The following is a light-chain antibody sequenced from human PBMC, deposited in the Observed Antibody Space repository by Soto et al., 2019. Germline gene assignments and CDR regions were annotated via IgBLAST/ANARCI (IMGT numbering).Light chain of an antibody. V-gene: IGLV2-8*01. J-gene: IGLJ1*01. CDR2: EVS. CDR3: SSYAGSNNPYV. CDR1: SSDVGGYNY. Sequence: QSALTQPPSASGSPGQSVTISCTGTSSDVGGYNYVSWYQQHPGKAPKLMIYEVSKRPSGVPDRFSGSKSGNTASLTVSGPQAEDEADYYCSSYAGSNNPYVLGTGTKVTVL.